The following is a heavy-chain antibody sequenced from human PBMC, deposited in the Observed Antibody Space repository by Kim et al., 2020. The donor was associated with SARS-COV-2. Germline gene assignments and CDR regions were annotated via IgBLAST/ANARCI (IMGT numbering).Heavy chain of an antibody. V-gene: IGHV1-69*01. J-gene: IGHJ6*02. CDR3: ARRGPYYYYGMDV. D-gene: IGHD3-10*01. Sequence: YAQKFQGRVTITADESTSTAYMELSSLRSEDTAVYYGARRGPYYYYGMDVWGQGTTVTVSS.